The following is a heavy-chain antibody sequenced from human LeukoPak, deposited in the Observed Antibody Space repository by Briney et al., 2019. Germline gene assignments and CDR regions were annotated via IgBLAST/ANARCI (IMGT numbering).Heavy chain of an antibody. CDR2: IHPSGGST. D-gene: IGHD3-16*01. V-gene: IGHV1-46*01. J-gene: IGHJ4*02. Sequence: ASVKVSCKASGYMFTSYYMHWVRQAPGRGLEWMGIIHPSGGSTSYAQKFQGRVTMTRDTSTSTVYMELSSPRSEDTAVYYCARATDYIWGSYDYWGQGTLVTVSS. CDR1: GYMFTSYY. CDR3: ARATDYIWGSYDY.